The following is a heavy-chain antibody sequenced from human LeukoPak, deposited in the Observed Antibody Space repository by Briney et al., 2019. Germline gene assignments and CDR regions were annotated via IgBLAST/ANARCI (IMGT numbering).Heavy chain of an antibody. V-gene: IGHV3-53*01. J-gene: IGHJ4*02. D-gene: IGHD4-17*01. CDR1: GFTVSSNY. CDR3: AKGPTATTLGYFDY. CDR2: IYSGGST. Sequence: GGSLRLSCAASGFTVSSNYMSWVRQAPGKGLEWVSVIYSGGSTYYADSVKGRFTISRDNSKNALYLQMNSLRAEDTAVYYCAKGPTATTLGYFDYWGQGTLVTVSS.